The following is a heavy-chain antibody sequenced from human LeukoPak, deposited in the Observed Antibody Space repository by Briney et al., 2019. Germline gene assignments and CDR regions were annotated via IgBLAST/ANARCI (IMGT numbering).Heavy chain of an antibody. Sequence: GGSLRLSCAASGFTFSSYAMSWVRQAPGKGLEWVSAISGSGGSTYYADSVKGRFTISRDNSKNTLYLQMNSLRAEDTAVYYCARAIYYDSSGYYPFYFDYWGQGTLVTVSS. CDR2: ISGSGGST. J-gene: IGHJ4*02. V-gene: IGHV3-23*01. CDR1: GFTFSSYA. D-gene: IGHD3-22*01. CDR3: ARAIYYDSSGYYPFYFDY.